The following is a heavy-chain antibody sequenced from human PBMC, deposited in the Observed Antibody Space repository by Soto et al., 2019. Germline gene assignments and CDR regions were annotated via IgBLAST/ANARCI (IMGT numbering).Heavy chain of an antibody. CDR2: ISGTGGT. D-gene: IGHD2-15*01. CDR1: GFTFSSHV. CDR3: AKERGGAYGSGGVCYYPDD. V-gene: IGHV3-23*01. Sequence: EVQLLESGGGLVQPGGSLRLSCAASGFTFSSHVMSWVRQAPGKGLEWFSAISGTGGTYYEDYVKGRCTISSDNSKNGLYLEMNNQRDKVADVDYCAKERGGAYGSGGVCYYPDDWGQGTLVIVSS. J-gene: IGHJ4*02.